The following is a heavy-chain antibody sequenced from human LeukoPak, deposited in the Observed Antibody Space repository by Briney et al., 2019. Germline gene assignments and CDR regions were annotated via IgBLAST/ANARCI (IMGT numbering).Heavy chain of an antibody. V-gene: IGHV4-39*01. J-gene: IGHJ4*02. CDR1: GGSIRNSSFY. D-gene: IGHD5-18*01. CDR2: IYSTGTT. CDR3: AICLRGYAYGRIKAGFDY. Sequence: SETLSLTCAVSGGSIRNSSFYWGWIRQPPGKGLEWIASIYSTGTTYYNPSIKSRITIFVDTSKNQFSLKLSSVTAADTAVYYCAICLRGYAYGRIKAGFDYWGQGTLVTVSS.